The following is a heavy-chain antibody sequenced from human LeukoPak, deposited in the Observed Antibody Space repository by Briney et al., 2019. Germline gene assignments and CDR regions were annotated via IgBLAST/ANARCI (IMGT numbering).Heavy chain of an antibody. CDR2: IYWGDDK. CDR3: AHSTPLLVAFDI. V-gene: IGHV2-5*02. CDR1: GFSLSTSGVG. J-gene: IGHJ3*02. D-gene: IGHD6-6*01. Sequence: SGPTLVKPTQTLTLTCTFSGFSLSTSGVGVGLIRQPPGKALEWLALIYWGDDKRYSPSRKSRLPLPKDTSNNQVVLTMTHMDPVDTAIYYCAHSTPLLVAFDIWGQGTMVTVSS.